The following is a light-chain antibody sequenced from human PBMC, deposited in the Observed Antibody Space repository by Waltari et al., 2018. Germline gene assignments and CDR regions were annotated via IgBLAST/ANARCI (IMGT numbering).Light chain of an antibody. CDR1: QSVSRT. J-gene: IGKJ1*01. CDR3: QHYVRLPAT. V-gene: IGKV3-20*01. Sequence: EIVLTPSPGTLSLAPGERATPSCRASQSVSRTLAWYQQKPGQAPSLLIYAASTRATGIPDRFSGSGSGTDFSLTISRLEPEDFAVYYCQHYVRLPATFGQGTKVEIK. CDR2: AAS.